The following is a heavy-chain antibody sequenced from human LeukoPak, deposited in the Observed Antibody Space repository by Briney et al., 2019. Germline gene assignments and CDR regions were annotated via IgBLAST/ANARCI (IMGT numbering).Heavy chain of an antibody. V-gene: IGHV4-39*07. J-gene: IGHJ6*03. Sequence: SETLSLTCTVSGGSISSSSYYWGWIRQPPGKGLEWIGSIYYSGSTYYNPSLKSRVTISVDTSKNQFSLKLSSVTAADTAVYYCASRTVTTSYYYYYYMDVWGKGTTVTVSS. CDR2: IYYSGST. D-gene: IGHD4-11*01. CDR1: GGSISSSSYY. CDR3: ASRTVTTSYYYYYYMDV.